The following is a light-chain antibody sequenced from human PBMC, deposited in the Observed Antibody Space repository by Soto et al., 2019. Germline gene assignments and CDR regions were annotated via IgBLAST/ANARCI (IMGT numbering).Light chain of an antibody. CDR1: QSLAYIDGNTY. Sequence: EVVMTQSPLSLPVTLGQPASISCRSSQSLAYIDGNTYLSWFQQRPGQSPRRLIYKVSNRESGGPDRCSGRGAGTDFTLKISRVEAEDVGVYYCMQGTHWPPYTFGQGTKLEIK. CDR2: KVS. V-gene: IGKV2-30*01. J-gene: IGKJ2*01. CDR3: MQGTHWPPYT.